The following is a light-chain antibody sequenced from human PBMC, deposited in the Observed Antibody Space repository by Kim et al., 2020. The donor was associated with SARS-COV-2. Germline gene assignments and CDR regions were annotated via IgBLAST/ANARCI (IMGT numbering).Light chain of an antibody. V-gene: IGKV3-20*01. CDR1: QSISSNY. J-gene: IGKJ2*01. CDR2: GAS. Sequence: EVVLTQSPGTLSLSPGESATLSCRASQSISSNYLAWYQQKPGQAPRLLIYGASSRATDIPDRFSGSGSGTDFTLTIATLDPGDFAVYYCQQYGTSYTFGQGTKLDI. CDR3: QQYGTSYT.